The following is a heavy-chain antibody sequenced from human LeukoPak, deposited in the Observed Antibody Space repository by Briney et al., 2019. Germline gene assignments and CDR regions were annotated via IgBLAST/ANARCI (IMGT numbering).Heavy chain of an antibody. V-gene: IGHV4-4*07. CDR1: GAFSTNYF. J-gene: IGHJ3*02. D-gene: IGHD2-2*01. CDR3: AGTLLPATMGAFDI. Sequence: SETLSLTCSVSGAFSTNYFWSWIRQPAGEGLEWIGRINTSGDTNYNPSLKSRVTMSVDTSKNQFSLNLSSMTAADTAVYYCAGTLLPATMGAFDIWGQGTMVTVSS. CDR2: INTSGDT.